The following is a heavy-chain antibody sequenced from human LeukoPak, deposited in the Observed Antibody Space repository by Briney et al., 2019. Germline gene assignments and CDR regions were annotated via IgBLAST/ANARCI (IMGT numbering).Heavy chain of an antibody. V-gene: IGHV4-59*12. CDR1: GGSISTFY. Sequence: SETLSLTCTVSGGSISTFYWSWIRQPPGKGLEWIGYIYYSGSTYYNPSLKSRVTISVDTSKNQFSLKLSSVTAADTAVYYCARLGRVCDYYFDYWGQGTLVTVSS. CDR3: ARLGRVCDYYFDY. J-gene: IGHJ4*02. D-gene: IGHD3-16*01. CDR2: IYYSGST.